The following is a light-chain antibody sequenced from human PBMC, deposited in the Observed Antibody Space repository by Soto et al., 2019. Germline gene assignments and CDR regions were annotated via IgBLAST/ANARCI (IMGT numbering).Light chain of an antibody. J-gene: IGKJ5*01. Sequence: EIVLTQSPDSLSVSPGERATRSCRASQTVGSNLAWYQQKPGQAPRLLIYGASTRASDTPARFSGSGSVTEFALTISSLQSEDFAVYYCQQYNNWPITFGQGTRLEIK. CDR3: QQYNNWPIT. CDR2: GAS. CDR1: QTVGSN. V-gene: IGKV3D-15*01.